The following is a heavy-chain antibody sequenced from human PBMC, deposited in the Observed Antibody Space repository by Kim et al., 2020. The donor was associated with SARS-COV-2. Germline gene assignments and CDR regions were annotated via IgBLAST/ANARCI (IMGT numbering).Heavy chain of an antibody. J-gene: IGHJ4*02. D-gene: IGHD3-10*01. V-gene: IGHV3-30*04. CDR3: ARVPPGSFFDY. CDR1: GFTFSSFA. Sequence: GGSLRLSCAAFGFTFSSFAIHWVRQAPGKGLEWVAVISKDGSNKYYAESVKGRFTMSRDNSKNTVYLQMNSLRAEDTAVYYCARVPPGSFFDYWGQGTLVTVSS. CDR2: ISKDGSNK.